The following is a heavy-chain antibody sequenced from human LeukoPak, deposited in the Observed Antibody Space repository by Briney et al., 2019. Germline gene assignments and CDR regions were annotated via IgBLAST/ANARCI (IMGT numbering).Heavy chain of an antibody. CDR2: ISGSSSYI. J-gene: IGHJ4*02. CDR3: AVRRGIYY. V-gene: IGHV3-21*01. CDR1: GFTFSSYS. Sequence: VGSLRLSCAASGFTFSSYSMNWVRQAPGKGLEWVSSISGSSSYIYYADSVKGRFTISRDDAKNSLYLQMNSLRAEDTAVYYCAVRRGIYYWGQGTLVTVSS.